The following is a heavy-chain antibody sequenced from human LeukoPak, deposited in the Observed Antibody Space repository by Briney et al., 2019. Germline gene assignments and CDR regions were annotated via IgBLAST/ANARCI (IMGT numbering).Heavy chain of an antibody. V-gene: IGHV3-21*01. J-gene: IGHJ6*02. CDR1: GFTFSSYG. Sequence: GVSLRLSCATSGFTFSSYGMNWVRQAPGKGLEWVSSISSRSSYIYYADSVKGRFTISRDNAKNSLYLQMNSLRAEDTAVYYCAREGGDYYGMDVWGQGTTVTVSS. CDR2: ISSRSSYI. CDR3: AREGGDYYGMDV. D-gene: IGHD2-15*01.